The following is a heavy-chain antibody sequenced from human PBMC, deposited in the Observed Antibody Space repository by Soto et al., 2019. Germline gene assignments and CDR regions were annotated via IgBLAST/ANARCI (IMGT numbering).Heavy chain of an antibody. D-gene: IGHD4-17*01. CDR3: VRDAYGDYSTFDY. CDR1: GFTLSSYA. J-gene: IGHJ4*02. Sequence: GGSLRLSCSASGFTLSSYAMHWVRRAPGKGLEYVSAISSNGGSTYYADSVKGRFTISRDNSKNTLYLHMSILRSDDTAVYYCVRDAYGDYSTFDYWGQGTLVTVSS. CDR2: ISSNGGST. V-gene: IGHV3-64D*08.